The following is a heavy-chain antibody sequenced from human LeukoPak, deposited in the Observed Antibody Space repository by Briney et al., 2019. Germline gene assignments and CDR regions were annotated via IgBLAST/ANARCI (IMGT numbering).Heavy chain of an antibody. D-gene: IGHD3-22*01. CDR3: ARGRAQYDSTGYYF. J-gene: IGHJ4*02. Sequence: TLSLTCTVSGGSISSGGYYWRWIRQHPGKGLEWIGYIYYSGSTYYNPSLKSRVTMSVDTSRNQVSLKLSSVTAADTAVYYCARGRAQYDSTGYYFWGPGTLVTVSS. V-gene: IGHV4-31*03. CDR1: GGSISSGGYY. CDR2: IYYSGST.